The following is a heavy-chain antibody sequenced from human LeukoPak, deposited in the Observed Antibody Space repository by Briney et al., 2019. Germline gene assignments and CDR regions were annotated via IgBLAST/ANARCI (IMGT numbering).Heavy chain of an antibody. D-gene: IGHD1-26*01. CDR2: IIPIFGTA. J-gene: IGHJ5*02. V-gene: IGHV1-69*01. CDR3: ARERIIVGASRWFDP. Sequence: SVKVSCKASGGTXSSYAISWVRQAPGQGLEWMGGIIPIFGTANYAQKFQGRVTITADESTSTAYMELSSLRSEDTAVYYCARERIIVGASRWFDPWGQGTLVTVSS. CDR1: GGTXSSYA.